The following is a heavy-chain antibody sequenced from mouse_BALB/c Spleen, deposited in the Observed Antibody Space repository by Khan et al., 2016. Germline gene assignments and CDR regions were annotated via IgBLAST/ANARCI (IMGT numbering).Heavy chain of an antibody. J-gene: IGHJ1*01. CDR1: GYSITSDYA. CDR2: ISYSGST. V-gene: IGHV3-2*02. CDR3: ARAPPRWYFDV. Sequence: EVQLQESGPGLVKPSQSLSLTCTVTGYSITSDYAWNWIRQFPGNILEWMGYISYSGSTSYNPSLKSRISITRDTSKNQFFLQLNSVTTEDTATYYCARAPPRWYFDVWGAGTTVTVSS.